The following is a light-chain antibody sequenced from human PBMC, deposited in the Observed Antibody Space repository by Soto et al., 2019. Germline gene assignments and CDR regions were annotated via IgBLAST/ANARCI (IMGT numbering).Light chain of an antibody. CDR2: KAS. CDR3: QQYNSYSRT. V-gene: IGKV1-5*03. Sequence: DIQMTQSPSTLSASVGDRVTITCRASQSISSWLAWYQQKPGKAPKLLIYKASSLESGVPSRFSGSGSGTEFTLTISSLQPDDFAPYYCQQYNSYSRTFGQGTKVEIE. J-gene: IGKJ1*01. CDR1: QSISSW.